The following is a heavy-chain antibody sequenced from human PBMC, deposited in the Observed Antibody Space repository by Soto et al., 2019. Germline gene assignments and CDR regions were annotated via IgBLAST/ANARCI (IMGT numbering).Heavy chain of an antibody. Sequence: QVQLVQSGAEVKKPGSSVKVSCKASGGTFSSYAISWVRQAPGQGLEWMGGIIPIFGTANYAQKFQGRVTITADESTRTAYMELSSLRSEDTAVYYCARGPYYYFWSGYSIYGGYYGMDVWGQGTTVTVSS. CDR3: ARGPYYYFWSGYSIYGGYYGMDV. CDR1: GGTFSSYA. CDR2: IIPIFGTA. J-gene: IGHJ6*02. V-gene: IGHV1-69*01. D-gene: IGHD3-3*01.